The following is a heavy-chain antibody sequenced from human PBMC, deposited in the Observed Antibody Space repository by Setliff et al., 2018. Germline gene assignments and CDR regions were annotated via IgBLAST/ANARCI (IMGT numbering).Heavy chain of an antibody. CDR2: IYTDNGNT. CDR1: GYTFSANA. D-gene: IGHD3-22*01. J-gene: IGHJ6*03. V-gene: IGHV1-3*04. CDR3: ARRNFYYDSSGFALYYYYMDV. Sequence: ASVKVSCKASGYTFSANAIHWVRQAPGQRLEWMGFIYTDNGNTKYSKNFQDRVAITRDTSASTAYMELSSLRSEDTAVYYCARRNFYYDSSGFALYYYYMDVWGQGTTVIVSS.